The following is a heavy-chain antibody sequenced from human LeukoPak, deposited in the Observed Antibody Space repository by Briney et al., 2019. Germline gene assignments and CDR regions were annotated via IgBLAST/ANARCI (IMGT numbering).Heavy chain of an antibody. CDR2: IIPIFGTA. J-gene: IGHJ3*01. CDR3: ARDGDG. CDR1: GYTFTGYY. Sequence: SVKVSCKTSGYTFTGYYIHWVRQAPGQGLEWMGGIIPIFGTANYAQKFQGRVTITADESTSTAYMELSSLRSEDTAVYYCARDGDGWGQGTMVTVSS. V-gene: IGHV1-69*13.